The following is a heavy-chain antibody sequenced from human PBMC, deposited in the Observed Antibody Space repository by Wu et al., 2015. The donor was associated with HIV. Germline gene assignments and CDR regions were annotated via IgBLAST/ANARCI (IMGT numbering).Heavy chain of an antibody. V-gene: IGHV1-69*13. CDR2: ILPIFGTP. J-gene: IGHJ4*02. CDR1: GGTFSNYG. CDR3: ATSIPIAVAAHFDY. D-gene: IGHD6-19*01. Sequence: QVQLVQSGAEVKKPGSSVKVSCKASGGTFSNYGISWVRQAPGQGLEWMGRILPIFGTPSYAQKFQGRVTITADESTETVYMELSSLRSGDTAVYYCATSIPIAVAAHFDYWGQGTLVTVSS.